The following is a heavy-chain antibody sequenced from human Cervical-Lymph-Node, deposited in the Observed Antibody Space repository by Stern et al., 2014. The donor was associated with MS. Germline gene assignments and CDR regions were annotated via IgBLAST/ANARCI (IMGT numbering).Heavy chain of an antibody. CDR3: ARATDH. J-gene: IGHJ5*02. CDR2: IYYSGTT. CDR1: GASITSYY. V-gene: IGHV4-59*01. Sequence: QVQLQESGPGLLRPSETLSLTCTVSGASITSYYWSWIRQPPGQGLEWIGYIYYSGTTNYNASLKGRVAISIDTSKTQFSLRLSSGTAADTAVYYCARATDHWGQGNL.